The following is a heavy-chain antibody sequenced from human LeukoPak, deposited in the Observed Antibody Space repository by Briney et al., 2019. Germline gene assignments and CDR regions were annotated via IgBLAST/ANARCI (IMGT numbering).Heavy chain of an antibody. V-gene: IGHV4-39*01. CDR3: ARQKVATGYYFDY. D-gene: IGHD5-12*01. CDR2: IYYSGST. Sequence: PSETLSLTCTVSGGSISSSSYYWGWLRQPPGKGLEWIGSIYYSGSTYYNPSLKSRVTISVDMSKNQFSLKLSSVTAADTAVYYCARQKVATGYYFDYWGQGTLVTVSS. CDR1: GGSISSSSYY. J-gene: IGHJ4*02.